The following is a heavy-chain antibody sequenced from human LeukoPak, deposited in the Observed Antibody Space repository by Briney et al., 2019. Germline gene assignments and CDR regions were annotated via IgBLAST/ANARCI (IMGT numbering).Heavy chain of an antibody. CDR1: GGSFSGYH. CDR2: INHSGST. V-gene: IGHV4-34*01. Sequence: SETLSLTCAVYGGSFSGYHWSWIRQPPGKGLEWIGEINHSGSTNYNPSLKSRVTISVDTSKNQFSLKLSSVTAADTAMYYCVKSNSRYQPWTLDIWGRGTMVTVSS. CDR3: VKSNSRYQPWTLDI. J-gene: IGHJ3*02. D-gene: IGHD2-2*01.